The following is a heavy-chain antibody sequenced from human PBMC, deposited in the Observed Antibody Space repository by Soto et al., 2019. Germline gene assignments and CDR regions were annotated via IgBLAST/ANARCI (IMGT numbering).Heavy chain of an antibody. CDR3: ARDEGSHGFDS. J-gene: IGHJ4*02. V-gene: IGHV1-18*04. CDR1: GYTFINYG. CDR2: VSGYNGNT. Sequence: QVQLVQSGGEVKKPGASVKVSCKAFGYTFINYGISSVRQAPGQGLEWMGWVSGYNGNTNYAQKFRGRVTMTTETSTTTAYMELRTLRSDDTAVYYCARDEGSHGFDSWGQGTLVAVSS. D-gene: IGHD6-13*01.